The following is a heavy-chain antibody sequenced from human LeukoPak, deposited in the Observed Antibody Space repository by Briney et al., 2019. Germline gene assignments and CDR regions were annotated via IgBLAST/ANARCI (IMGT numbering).Heavy chain of an antibody. CDR2: IYSGGST. Sequence: GGSLRLSCAASGFTFSSYAMSWVRQAPGKGLEWVSVIYSGGSTYYADSVKGRFTISRDNAKNSLYLQMNSLRAEDTALYYCAKSSYQLLSAFSWFDPWGQGTLVTVSS. CDR1: GFTFSSYA. V-gene: IGHV3-23*03. CDR3: AKSSYQLLSAFSWFDP. D-gene: IGHD2-2*01. J-gene: IGHJ5*02.